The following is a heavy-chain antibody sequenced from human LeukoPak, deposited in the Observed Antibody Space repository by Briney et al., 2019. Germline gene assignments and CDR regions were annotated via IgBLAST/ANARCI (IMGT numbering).Heavy chain of an antibody. CDR2: INPNSGGT. CDR1: GYTFTGYY. CDR3: ARGSSGRSCYPTYYYYGMDV. J-gene: IGHJ6*04. V-gene: IGHV1-2*04. D-gene: IGHD2-15*01. Sequence: ASVKVSCKASGYTFTGYYMHWVRQAPGQGLEWMGWINPNSGGTNYAQKFQGWVTMTRDTSISTAYMELSSLRSEDTAVYYCARGSSGRSCYPTYYYYGMDVWGKGTTVTVSS.